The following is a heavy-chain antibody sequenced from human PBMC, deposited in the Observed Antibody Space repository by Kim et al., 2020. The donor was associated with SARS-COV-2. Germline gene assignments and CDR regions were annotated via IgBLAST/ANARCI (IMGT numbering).Heavy chain of an antibody. D-gene: IGHD2-8*02. Sequence: SETLSLTCSVSGGSLGNYYWNWLRKSPTGGLEWIGLVYYAGIANYNPSFKSRVTLSIDTSRRQFSLRLNSVTAADTAVYYCARRYQTGGFFDVWGQGILV. CDR3: ARRYQTGGFFDV. J-gene: IGHJ4*02. CDR1: GGSLGNYY. V-gene: IGHV4-59*08. CDR2: VYYAGIA.